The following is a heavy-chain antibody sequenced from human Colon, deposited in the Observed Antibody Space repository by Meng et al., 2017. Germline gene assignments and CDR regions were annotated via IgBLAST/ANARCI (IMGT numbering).Heavy chain of an antibody. CDR3: AEGLTRHK. J-gene: IGHJ4*02. CDR2: IYYSGIP. CDR1: GFQTSGGFY. V-gene: IGHV4-31*03. Sequence: QLQLQESGPGLVKPSETLSLTCSFSGFQTSGGFYWNWIRHLPGKGLEWIGHIYYSGIPNYNPSLKSRVSMSVDTSTMQFSLQLRSVTAADTAVYYCAEGLTRHKWGQGKLVTVSS. D-gene: IGHD3-9*01.